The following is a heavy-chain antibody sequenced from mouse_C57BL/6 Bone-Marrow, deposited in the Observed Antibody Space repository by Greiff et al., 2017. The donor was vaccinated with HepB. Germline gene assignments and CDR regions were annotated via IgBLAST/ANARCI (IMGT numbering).Heavy chain of an antibody. CDR2: ISYDGSN. Sequence: EVKLMESGPGLVKPSQSLSLTCSVTGYSITSGYYWNWIRQFPGNKLEWMGYISYDGSNNYNPSLKNRISITRDTSKNQFFLKLNSVTTEDTATYYCAREVPYYYGSSPAWFAYWGQGTLVTVSA. J-gene: IGHJ3*01. D-gene: IGHD1-1*01. CDR3: AREVPYYYGSSPAWFAY. CDR1: GYSITSGYY. V-gene: IGHV3-6*01.